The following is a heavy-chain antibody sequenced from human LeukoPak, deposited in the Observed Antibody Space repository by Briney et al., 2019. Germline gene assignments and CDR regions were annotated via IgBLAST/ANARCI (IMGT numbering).Heavy chain of an antibody. V-gene: IGHV4-61*02. D-gene: IGHD3-3*01. CDR2: IYTSGST. J-gene: IGHJ5*02. Sequence: PSETLSLTCTVSGGSISSGSYYWSWIRQPAGKGLEWIGRIYTSGSTNYNPSLKSRVTISVDTSKNQFSLKLSSVTAADTAVYYCARAFTIFGHGNWFDPWGQGTLVTVSS. CDR3: ARAFTIFGHGNWFDP. CDR1: GGSISSGSYY.